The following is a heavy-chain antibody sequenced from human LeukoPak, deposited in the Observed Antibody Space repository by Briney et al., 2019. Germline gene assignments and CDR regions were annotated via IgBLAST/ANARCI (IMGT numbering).Heavy chain of an antibody. Sequence: ASVKVSCKASGYTFTNFAISWVRQAPGQGLEWMGWISAYNGNTNYAQKLQGRVTMTTDTSTSTAYMELRSLRSDDTAVYYCARDRSYGSGSEDAFDIWGQGTMVTVSS. CDR2: ISAYNGNT. D-gene: IGHD3-10*01. CDR1: GYTFTNFA. V-gene: IGHV1-18*01. CDR3: ARDRSYGSGSEDAFDI. J-gene: IGHJ3*02.